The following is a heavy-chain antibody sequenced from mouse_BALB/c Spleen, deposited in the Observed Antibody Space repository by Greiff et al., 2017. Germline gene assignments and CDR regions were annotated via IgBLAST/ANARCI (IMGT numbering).Heavy chain of an antibody. CDR3: TRREFSTTGVAEGIDY. Sequence: QVQLQQPGAELVKPGASVKLSCKASGYTFTSYWMHWVKQRPGQGLEWIGEIDPSDSYTNYNQKFKGKATLTVDKSSSTAYMQLSSLTSEDSAVYYCTRREFSTTGVAEGIDYWGQGTTLTVSS. CDR2: IDPSDSYT. V-gene: IGHV1-69*02. D-gene: IGHD1-1*01. CDR1: GYTFTSYW. J-gene: IGHJ2*01.